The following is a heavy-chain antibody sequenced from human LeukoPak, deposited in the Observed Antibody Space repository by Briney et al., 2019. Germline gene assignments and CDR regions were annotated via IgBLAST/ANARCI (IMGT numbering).Heavy chain of an antibody. J-gene: IGHJ6*03. CDR2: INHSGST. CDR1: GGSFSGYY. D-gene: IGHD2-2*01. CDR3: ARGEYCSSTSCPKYYYYYMDV. V-gene: IGHV4-34*01. Sequence: PSETLSLTCAVYGGSFSGYYWSWIRQPPGKGLEWIGEINHSGSTNYNPSLKSRVTMSVDTSKNQFSLKLSSVTAADTAVYYCARGEYCSSTSCPKYYYYYMDVWGKGTTVTVSS.